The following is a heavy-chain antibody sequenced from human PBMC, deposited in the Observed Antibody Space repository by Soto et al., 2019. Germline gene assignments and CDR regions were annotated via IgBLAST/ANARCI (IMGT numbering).Heavy chain of an antibody. J-gene: IGHJ4*02. CDR2: ISSNGGST. D-gene: IGHD3-10*01. V-gene: IGHV3-64D*08. CDR3: VNMVWFGEPRVDD. Sequence: GGSLRLSCSASGFTFSSYAMHWVRQAPGKGLEYVSAISSNGGSTYYADSVKGRFTISRDNSKNTLYLQMNSLRAEDTAVYYCVNMVWFGEPRVDDWCQGALVTDTS. CDR1: GFTFSSYA.